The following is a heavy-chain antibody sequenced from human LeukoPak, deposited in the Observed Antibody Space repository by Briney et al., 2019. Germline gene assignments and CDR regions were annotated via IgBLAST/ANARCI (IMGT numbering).Heavy chain of an antibody. V-gene: IGHV1-46*01. D-gene: IGHD6-19*01. Sequence: ASVKVSCKASGYTFTGYYMHWVRQAPGQGPEWMGIINPSGGSTSYAQKFQGRVTMTRDTSTSTVYMELSSLRSEDTAVYYCARGRDSSGWSDAFDIWGQGTMVTVSS. CDR2: INPSGGST. CDR1: GYTFTGYY. CDR3: ARGRDSSGWSDAFDI. J-gene: IGHJ3*02.